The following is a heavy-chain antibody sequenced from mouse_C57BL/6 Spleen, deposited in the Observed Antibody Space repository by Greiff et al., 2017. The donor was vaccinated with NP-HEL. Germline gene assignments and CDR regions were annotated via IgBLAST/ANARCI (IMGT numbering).Heavy chain of an antibody. CDR3: ARTKDYAMDY. D-gene: IGHD1-3*01. CDR1: GFTFSDYY. Sequence: EVKLVDSGGGLVQPGGSLKLSCAASGFTFSDYYMYWVRQTPEKRLEWVAYISNGGGSTYYPDTVKGRFTISRDNAKNTLYLQMSRLKSEDTAMYYCARTKDYAMDYWGQGTSVTVSS. CDR2: ISNGGGST. V-gene: IGHV5-12*01. J-gene: IGHJ4*01.